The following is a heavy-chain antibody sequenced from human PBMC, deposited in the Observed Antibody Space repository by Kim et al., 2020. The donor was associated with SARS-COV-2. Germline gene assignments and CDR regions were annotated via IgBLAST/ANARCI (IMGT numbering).Heavy chain of an antibody. J-gene: IGHJ5*02. CDR2: ISGGGGDSK. D-gene: IGHD2-21*01. Sequence: GGSLRLSCVASGFSLTRHAMSWVRQDTGKGLKWISGISGGGGDSKYYADSVEGRFTIFKDNSKNTLYLQMNSLRADDTAVYYCAREAVMIGVPLLDPWG. CDR3: AREAVMIGVPLLDP. V-gene: IGHV3-23*01. CDR1: GFSLTRHA.